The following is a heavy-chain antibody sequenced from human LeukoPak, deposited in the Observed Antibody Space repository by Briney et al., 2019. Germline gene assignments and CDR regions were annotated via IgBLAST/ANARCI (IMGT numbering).Heavy chain of an antibody. D-gene: IGHD3-3*01. J-gene: IGHJ4*02. CDR3: VRRGDMGLFEWTHYYFDY. CDR1: GYSFSTYW. CDR2: LYPGDSDT. V-gene: IGHV5-51*01. Sequence: GESLKISCKGSGYSFSTYWIGWVRQMSGKGLEWMGILYPGDSDTRYSPSFQGQVTISADRSMSTAYLQWSRLKASDTAIYFCVRRGDMGLFEWTHYYFDYWGQGTLVTVSS.